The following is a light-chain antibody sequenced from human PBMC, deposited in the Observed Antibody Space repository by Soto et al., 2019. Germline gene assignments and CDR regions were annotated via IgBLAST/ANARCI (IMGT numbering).Light chain of an antibody. J-gene: IGLJ1*01. CDR3: SSYSTTNILV. V-gene: IGLV2-14*03. Sequence: QSPLTQPASVSGSPGQSVTIPCTGASSDVGAYEHVSWYQQHPGRAPKLILYDVNNRPSGVSNHFSGSKSGNTASLVISGLQANDEADYYCSSYSTTNILVFGSGTKVTVL. CDR1: SSDVGAYEH. CDR2: DVN.